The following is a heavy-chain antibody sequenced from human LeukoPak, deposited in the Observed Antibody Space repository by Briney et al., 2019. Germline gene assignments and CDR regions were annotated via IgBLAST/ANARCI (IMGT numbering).Heavy chain of an antibody. D-gene: IGHD5-18*01. CDR1: GGSISSGGYY. Sequence: SQTLSLTCAVSGGSISSGGYYWSWIRQHPGKGLEWIGYIYYSGSTYYNPSLKSRVTISVDTSKNQFSLKLSSVTAADTAVYYCARGGAMVTIVYWGQGTLVTVSS. J-gene: IGHJ4*02. CDR2: IYYSGST. CDR3: ARGGAMVTIVY. V-gene: IGHV4-31*11.